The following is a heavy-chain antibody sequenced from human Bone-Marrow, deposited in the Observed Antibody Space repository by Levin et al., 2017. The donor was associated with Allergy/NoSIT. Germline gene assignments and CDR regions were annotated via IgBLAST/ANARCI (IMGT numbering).Heavy chain of an antibody. D-gene: IGHD4-11*01. Sequence: GESLKISCVGSGFTFRRDAMHWVRQAPGKGLLWVAMIENDGRSQYYSESAKGRFAISRDNSKNTLYLQMDRLNSGDTGLYFCARDLSYSYYVPGYWGQGTLVTVSS. CDR1: GFTFRRDA. J-gene: IGHJ4*02. V-gene: IGHV3-30*09. CDR2: IENDGRSQ. CDR3: ARDLSYSYYVPGY.